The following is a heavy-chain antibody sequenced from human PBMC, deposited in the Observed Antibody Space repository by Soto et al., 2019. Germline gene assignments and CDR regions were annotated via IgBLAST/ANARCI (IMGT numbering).Heavy chain of an antibody. CDR3: ARAPYGESSPNWFDP. CDR2: IGTAGDT. D-gene: IGHD4-17*01. CDR1: GFTFSSYD. Sequence: GGSLRLSCAASGFTFSSYDMHWVRQATGKGLEWVSAIGTAGDTYYPGSVKGRFTISRENAKNSLYLQMNSLRAGDMAVYYCARAPYGESSPNWFDPWGQGTLVTVSS. V-gene: IGHV3-13*01. J-gene: IGHJ5*02.